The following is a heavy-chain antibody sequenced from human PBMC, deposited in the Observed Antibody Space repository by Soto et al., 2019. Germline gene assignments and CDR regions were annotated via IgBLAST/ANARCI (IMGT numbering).Heavy chain of an antibody. J-gene: IGHJ4*02. D-gene: IGHD3-10*01. V-gene: IGHV1-18*01. CDR2: ISASNGNT. CDR3: VRDLDGSGSYYTDY. Sequence: ASVKVSCKASGYMFISYGINWVRHAPGQGLEWMGWISASNGNTKYAQNFQGRVTMTTDTSTSTAYMEMRSLRSDDTAVYYCVRDLDGSGSYYTDYWGPGTLVTVSS. CDR1: GYMFISYG.